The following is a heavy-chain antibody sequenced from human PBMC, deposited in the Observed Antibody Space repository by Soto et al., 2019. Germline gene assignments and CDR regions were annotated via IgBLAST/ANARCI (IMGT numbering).Heavy chain of an antibody. CDR2: INPNSGGT. CDR1: GYTFTGYY. Sequence: ASVKVSCKASGYTFTGYYMHWVRQAPGQGLEWMGWINPNSGGTNYAQKFQGWVTMTRDTSISTAYMELSRLRSDDTAVYYCARWLGHSYGYGDYFDYWGQGTLVTVSS. D-gene: IGHD5-18*01. V-gene: IGHV1-2*04. J-gene: IGHJ4*02. CDR3: ARWLGHSYGYGDYFDY.